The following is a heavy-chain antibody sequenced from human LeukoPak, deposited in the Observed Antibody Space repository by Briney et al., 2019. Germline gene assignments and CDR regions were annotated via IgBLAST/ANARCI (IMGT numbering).Heavy chain of an antibody. J-gene: IGHJ6*03. CDR3: ARDHYGSGSYYYYYMDV. V-gene: IGHV4-61*02. CDR2: IYTSGST. D-gene: IGHD3-10*01. CDR1: GGSISSGSYY. Sequence: SQTLSLTCTVSGGSISSGSYYWSWIRQPAGKGLEWIGRIYTSGSTNYNPSLKSRVTISVDTSKNQFSLKLSSVTAADTAVYYCARDHYGSGSYYYYYMDVWGKGTTVTVSS.